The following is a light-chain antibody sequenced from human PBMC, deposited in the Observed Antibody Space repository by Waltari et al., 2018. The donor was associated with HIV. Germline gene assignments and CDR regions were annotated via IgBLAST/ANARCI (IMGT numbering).Light chain of an antibody. V-gene: IGLV1-51*02. Sequence: QSVLTQPPSVSAAPGQMVTISCSGSSSNIGGNYVSWYQHLPGTAPKLHLYETYSRPSGIPDRFSGSTSGTSATLAVTDLQTGDEADYYCGTWDNRLNAGIFGGGTKLAVL. CDR2: ETY. CDR3: GTWDNRLNAGI. J-gene: IGLJ2*01. CDR1: SSNIGGNY.